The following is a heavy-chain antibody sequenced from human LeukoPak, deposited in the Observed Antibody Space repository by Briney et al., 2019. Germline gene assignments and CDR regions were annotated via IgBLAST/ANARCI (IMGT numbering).Heavy chain of an antibody. Sequence: GGSLRLSCAASGFTFSSYGMHWVRQAPGKGLEWVAVISYDGSNKYYADSVKGRFTISRDNSKNTLYLQMNSLRAEDTAVYYCAKIPWFGELPAFDYWGQGTLVTVSS. CDR2: ISYDGSNK. V-gene: IGHV3-30*18. CDR3: AKIPWFGELPAFDY. D-gene: IGHD3-10*01. CDR1: GFTFSSYG. J-gene: IGHJ4*02.